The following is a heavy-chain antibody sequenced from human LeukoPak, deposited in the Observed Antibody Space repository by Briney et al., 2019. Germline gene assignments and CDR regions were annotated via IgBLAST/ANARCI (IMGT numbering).Heavy chain of an antibody. CDR2: INHSGST. Sequence: SETLSLTCAVYGGSFSGYYWSWIRQPPGKGLEWIGEINHSGSTNYNPSLKSRVTISVDTSKNQFSLKLSSVTAADTAVYYCARGLSGSSYYYYYYMDVWGKGTTVTISS. V-gene: IGHV4-34*01. J-gene: IGHJ6*03. D-gene: IGHD3-10*01. CDR1: GGSFSGYY. CDR3: ARGLSGSSYYYYYYMDV.